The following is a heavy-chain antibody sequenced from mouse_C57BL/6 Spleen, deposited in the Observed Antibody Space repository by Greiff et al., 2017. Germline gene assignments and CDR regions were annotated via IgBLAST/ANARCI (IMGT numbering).Heavy chain of an antibody. Sequence: DVKLVESGGGLVKPGGSLKLSCAASGFTFSDYGMHWVRQAPEKGLEWVAYISSGSSTIYYADTVKGRFTISRDNAKNTLFLQMTSLRSEDTAMYYCARRYDYDGPFDYWGQGTTLTVSS. J-gene: IGHJ2*01. CDR3: ARRYDYDGPFDY. V-gene: IGHV5-17*01. CDR2: ISSGSSTI. D-gene: IGHD2-4*01. CDR1: GFTFSDYG.